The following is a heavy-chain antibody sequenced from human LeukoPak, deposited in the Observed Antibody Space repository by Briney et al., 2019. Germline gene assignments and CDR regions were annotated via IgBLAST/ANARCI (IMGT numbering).Heavy chain of an antibody. V-gene: IGHV3-23*01. D-gene: IGHD5-18*01. J-gene: IGHJ4*02. CDR1: GFTFSSYA. CDR2: ITAGGGNT. Sequence: GGSLRLSCAASGFTFSSYAMGWVRQAPGKGLEWVSAITAGGGNTYYADSVKGRFTISRDNSKNTLYLQVNSLRAEDTAVYYCAKGNGYSYGRYYFDYWGQGTLVTVSS. CDR3: AKGNGYSYGRYYFDY.